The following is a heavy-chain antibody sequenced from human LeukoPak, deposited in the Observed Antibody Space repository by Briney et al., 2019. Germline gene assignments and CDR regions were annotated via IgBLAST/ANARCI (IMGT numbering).Heavy chain of an antibody. CDR1: GGSISSYY. CDR3: ARDLRGYSGYDYRYFDY. J-gene: IGHJ4*02. Sequence: PSETLSLTCTVSGGSISSYYWSWVRQPPGKGLEWIGCIYYSGSTNYNPSLKSRVTISVDTSKNQFSLKLSSVTAADTAVYYCARDLRGYSGYDYRYFDYWGQGTLVTVSS. D-gene: IGHD5-12*01. CDR2: IYYSGST. V-gene: IGHV4-59*01.